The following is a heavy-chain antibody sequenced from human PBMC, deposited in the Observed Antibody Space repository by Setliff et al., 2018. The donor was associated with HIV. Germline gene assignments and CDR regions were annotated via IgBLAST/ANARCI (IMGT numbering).Heavy chain of an antibody. CDR1: GHPFSNYD. CDR2: MNPNSGAT. J-gene: IGHJ6*04. CDR3: ASGKGVRGVIIRGGLDV. Sequence: GASVKVSCKTSGHPFSNYDIIWVRRATGQGLEWMGWMNPNSGATGYAQKFKDRFIMTRDTSISTADMELSSLTSEDTAVYYCASGKGVRGVIIRGGLDVWGKGTTVTVSS. D-gene: IGHD3-10*01. V-gene: IGHV1-8*01.